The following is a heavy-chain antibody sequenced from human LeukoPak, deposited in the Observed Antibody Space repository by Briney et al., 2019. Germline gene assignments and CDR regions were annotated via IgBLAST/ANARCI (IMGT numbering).Heavy chain of an antibody. CDR3: ARADLTLNSSGYSDY. D-gene: IGHD3-22*01. CDR2: INHSGST. Sequence: SETLSLTCAVYGGSFSGYYWSWIRQPPRKGLEWIGEINHSGSTNYNPSLKSRVTISVDTSKNQFSLKLSSVTAADTAVYYCARADLTLNSSGYSDYWGQGTLVTVSS. CDR1: GGSFSGYY. V-gene: IGHV4-34*01. J-gene: IGHJ4*02.